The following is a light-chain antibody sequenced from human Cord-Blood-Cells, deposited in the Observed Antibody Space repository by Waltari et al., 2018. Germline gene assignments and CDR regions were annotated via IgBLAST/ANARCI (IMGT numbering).Light chain of an antibody. CDR3: QQSYSTPCS. J-gene: IGKJ2*04. V-gene: IGKV1-39*01. CDR1: QSISSY. Sequence: FQMTQPPSSLSVSVGNRVTITCRASQSISSYLNWYQQKPGKAPKLLIYAASSLQSGVPSRFSGSGSGTDFTLTISSLQPEDFATFYCQQSYSTPCSFGQGTKLEIK. CDR2: AAS.